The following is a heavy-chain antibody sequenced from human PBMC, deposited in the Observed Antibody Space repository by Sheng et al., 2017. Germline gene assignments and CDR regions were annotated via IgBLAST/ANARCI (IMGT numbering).Heavy chain of an antibody. D-gene: IGHD3-22*01. J-gene: IGHJ3*02. CDR3: ARAGAATYYYDSSGYYEVYDAFDI. CDR2: INHSGST. CDR1: GGSFSGYY. V-gene: IGHV4-34*01. Sequence: QVQLQQWGAGLLKPSETLSLTCAVYGGSFSGYYWSWIRQPPGKGLEWIGEINHSGSTNYNPSLKSRVTISVDTSKNQFSLKLSSVTAADTAVYYCARAGAATYYYDSSGYYEVYDAFDIWGQGTMVTV.